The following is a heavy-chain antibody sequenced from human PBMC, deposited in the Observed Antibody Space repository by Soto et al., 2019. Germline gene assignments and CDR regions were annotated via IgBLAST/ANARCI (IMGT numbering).Heavy chain of an antibody. V-gene: IGHV3-30*03. CDR2: ISYDGSNK. CDR3: ALIWSGYYRGHYRTTYYYYYGMDV. CDR1: GFTFSSYG. D-gene: IGHD3-3*01. Sequence: GGSLRLSCAASGFTFSSYGMHWVRQAPGKGLEWVAVISYDGSNKYYADSVKGRFTISRDNSKNTLYLQMNSLRAEDTAVYYCALIWSGYYRGHYRTTYYYYYGMDVWGQGTTVTVSS. J-gene: IGHJ6*02.